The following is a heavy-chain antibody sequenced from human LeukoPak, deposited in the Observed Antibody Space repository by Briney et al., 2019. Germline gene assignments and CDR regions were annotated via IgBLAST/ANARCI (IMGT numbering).Heavy chain of an antibody. D-gene: IGHD2-2*01. Sequence: GESLKISCKGSGYSFTSYWIGWVRQMPGKGLEWMGIIYPGDSDTRYSPSFQGQVTIPADKSISTAYLQWSSLKASDTAMYYCARRLGCSSTSCHNWFDPWGQGTLVTVSS. CDR2: IYPGDSDT. V-gene: IGHV5-51*01. J-gene: IGHJ5*02. CDR1: GYSFTSYW. CDR3: ARRLGCSSTSCHNWFDP.